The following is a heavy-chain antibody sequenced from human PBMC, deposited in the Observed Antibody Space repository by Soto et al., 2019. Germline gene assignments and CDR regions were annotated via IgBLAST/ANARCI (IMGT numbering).Heavy chain of an antibody. CDR1: GFTFAYYW. D-gene: IGHD1-26*01. CDR3: VKPGSYSYYFDY. CDR2: ISSNGGNT. J-gene: IGHJ4*02. Sequence: GGSLRLSCLASGFTFAYYWMHWVRQAPGKGLEYVSGISSNGGNTYYADSVKGRFTISRDNSKNTLYLQMSSLRAEDTAVYYCVKPGSYSYYFDYWGQGTLVTVSS. V-gene: IGHV3-64D*06.